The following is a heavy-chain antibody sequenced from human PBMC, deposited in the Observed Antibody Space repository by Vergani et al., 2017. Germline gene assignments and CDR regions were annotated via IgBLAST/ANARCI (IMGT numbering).Heavy chain of an antibody. Sequence: QVQLQESGPGLVKPSATLSLTCTASGGSISSYYWSWIRQPPGKGLEWIGYIYSSGSTNYNPPLKSRVTITVDTSKNEFSLKLSTVTAADTAVYYCVKLTYDLGDAFDIWGQGTMVTVSS. J-gene: IGHJ3*02. CDR2: IYSSGST. D-gene: IGHD3-3*01. CDR3: VKLTYDLGDAFDI. V-gene: IGHV4-59*01. CDR1: GGSISSYY.